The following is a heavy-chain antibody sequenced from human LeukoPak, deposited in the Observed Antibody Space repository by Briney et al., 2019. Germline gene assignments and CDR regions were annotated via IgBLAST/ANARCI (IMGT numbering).Heavy chain of an antibody. J-gene: IGHJ6*02. CDR3: ARGRARFGMDV. CDR2: MNPNSGNT. Sequence: ASVKVSCKASGYTFPSYDINWVRPATGQGLEWMGWMNPNSGNTVYTQRFQGRVTMTRNTSTSTAYMELSNLRSEDTAVYYCARGRARFGMDVWGQGTTVTVSS. CDR1: GYTFPSYD. V-gene: IGHV1-8*01.